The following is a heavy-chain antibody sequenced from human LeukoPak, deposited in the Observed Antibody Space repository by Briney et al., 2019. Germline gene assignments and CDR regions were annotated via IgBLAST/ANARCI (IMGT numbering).Heavy chain of an antibody. Sequence: GESLKISCQGFGYPFTTSWIGWVRQLPGKGLEWTAIIYAGNSDAKYSPSFQGQVSISTDRSISTAYLHWSSLKASDTAIYYCAIINHPNGRVYWGQGTLVTVSS. D-gene: IGHD1-14*01. CDR3: AIINHPNGRVY. CDR1: GYPFTTSW. CDR2: IYAGNSDA. V-gene: IGHV5-51*01. J-gene: IGHJ4*02.